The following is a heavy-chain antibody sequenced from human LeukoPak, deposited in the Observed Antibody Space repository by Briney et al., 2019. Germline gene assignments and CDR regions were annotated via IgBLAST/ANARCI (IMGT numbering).Heavy chain of an antibody. Sequence: GASVKVSCKASGGTFTSYYMHWVRQAPGQGLEGMGIINPSGGNTGSAQEFQGRVTMTRDTSTSTVYMGLSSLRSEDSAVYYCARLDYYGSSGHNRDFDYWGQGTLVTVSS. CDR2: INPSGGNT. CDR3: ARLDYYGSSGHNRDFDY. J-gene: IGHJ4*02. CDR1: GGTFTSYY. V-gene: IGHV1-46*01. D-gene: IGHD3-22*01.